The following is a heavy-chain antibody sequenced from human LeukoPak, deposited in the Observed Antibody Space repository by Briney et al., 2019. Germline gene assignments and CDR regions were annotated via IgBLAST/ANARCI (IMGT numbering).Heavy chain of an antibody. V-gene: IGHV4-59*01. J-gene: IGHJ6*02. CDR3: ARVGSENMVRGVITKRYYYYGMDV. CDR2: IYYSGST. CDR1: GGSISSYY. Sequence: KPSETLSLTCTVSGGSISSYYWSWIRQPPGKGLEWIGYIYYSGSTNYNPSLKSRVTISVDTSKNQFSLKLSSVTAADTAVYYCARVGSENMVRGVITKRYYYYGMDVWGQGTTVTVSS. D-gene: IGHD3-10*01.